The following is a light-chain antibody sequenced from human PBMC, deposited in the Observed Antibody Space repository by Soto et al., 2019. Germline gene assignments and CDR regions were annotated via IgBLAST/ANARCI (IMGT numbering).Light chain of an antibody. Sequence: DIPMTQSPSSLSASVGDRVTITCRTSQPISTFLNWYQRQPGKAPKLLIYAASTLQSGVPSRFSGSGSGTEFTLTISSLQLEDFATFYCQQSYISPPTFGQGTKVEIK. CDR2: AAS. CDR3: QQSYISPPT. CDR1: QPISTF. J-gene: IGKJ1*01. V-gene: IGKV1-39*01.